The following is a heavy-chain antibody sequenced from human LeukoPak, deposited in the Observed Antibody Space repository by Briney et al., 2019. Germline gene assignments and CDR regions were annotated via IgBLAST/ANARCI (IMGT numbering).Heavy chain of an antibody. V-gene: IGHV3-48*01. CDR2: ISTSSSTT. CDR1: GFPFTTYS. Sequence: PGGSLRLSCAASGFPFTTYSMNWVRQAPGKGLEGVSYISTSSSTTYYADSVKGRFAISRDNAKNSLYLQMNSLRVEDTAVYYCARDLLASRSAFDIWGQGTMVTVSS. CDR3: ARDLLASRSAFDI. J-gene: IGHJ3*02.